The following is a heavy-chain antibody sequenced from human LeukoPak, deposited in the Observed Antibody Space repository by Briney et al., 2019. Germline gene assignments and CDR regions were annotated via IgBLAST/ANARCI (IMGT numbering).Heavy chain of an antibody. CDR2: INTNTGNP. D-gene: IGHD6-13*01. CDR1: GYTFTSYA. J-gene: IGHJ4*02. Sequence: ASVKVSCKASGYTFTSYAMNWVRQAPGQGLEWMGWINTNTGNPTYAQGFTGRFVFSLDTSVSTAYQQISSLKAEDTAVYYCARVFSSSYSSSWYGYWGQGTLVTVSS. CDR3: ARVFSSSYSSSWYGY. V-gene: IGHV7-4-1*02.